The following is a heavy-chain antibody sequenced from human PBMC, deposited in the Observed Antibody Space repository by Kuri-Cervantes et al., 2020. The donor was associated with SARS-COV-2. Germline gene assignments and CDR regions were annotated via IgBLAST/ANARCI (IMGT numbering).Heavy chain of an antibody. Sequence: SLKISCAASGFTFDDYAMHWVRQAPGKGLEWVSGISWNSGSIGYADSVKGRFTISRDNSKNTLYPQMNSLRAEDTAVYYCARALAARPVNGYYGMDVWGQGTTVTVSS. CDR1: GFTFDDYA. J-gene: IGHJ6*02. V-gene: IGHV3-9*01. D-gene: IGHD6-6*01. CDR3: ARALAARPVNGYYGMDV. CDR2: ISWNSGSI.